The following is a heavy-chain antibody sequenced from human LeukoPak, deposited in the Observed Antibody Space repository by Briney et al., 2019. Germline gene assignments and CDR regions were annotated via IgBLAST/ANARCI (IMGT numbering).Heavy chain of an antibody. J-gene: IGHJ6*03. V-gene: IGHV4-61*02. CDR2: IYTSGST. CDR1: GGSISSGSYY. D-gene: IGHD3-10*01. CDR3: ARRRGMDV. Sequence: SETLSLTCTVSGGSISSGSYYWSWIRQPAGKGLEWIGRIYTSGSTNYNPSLKSRVTISVDTSKNQFSLKLSSVTAADTAVYYCARRRGMDVWGKGTTVTISS.